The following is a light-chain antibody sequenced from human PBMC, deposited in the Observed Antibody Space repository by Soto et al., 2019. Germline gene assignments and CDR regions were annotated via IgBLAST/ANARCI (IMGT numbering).Light chain of an antibody. CDR2: AAS. CDR3: QQANSFPLT. CDR1: QDISSW. V-gene: IGKV1-12*01. J-gene: IGKJ5*01. Sequence: DIQMTQSPSSVSASVGDRVTITCRASQDISSWLAWCQQKPGKAPKLLIYAASSLQSGVPSRFSGSASGTDFSLTISSLQPEDFATYYCQQANSFPLTFGNGTRLEIK.